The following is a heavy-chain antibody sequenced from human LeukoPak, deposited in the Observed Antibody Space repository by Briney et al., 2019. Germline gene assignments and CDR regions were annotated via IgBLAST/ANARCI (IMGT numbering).Heavy chain of an antibody. CDR2: IKQDGSEK. CDR1: GFTFSSRDW. CDR3: ARDPTVTTRSGYYYYMDV. Sequence: GGSLRLSCVASGFTFSSRDWMTWVRQAPGKGLEWVANIKQDGSEKNYVDSVKGRFTISRDNAKNSLYLQMNSLRAEDTAVYYCARDPTVTTRSGYYYYMDVWGKGTTVTISS. J-gene: IGHJ6*03. D-gene: IGHD4-17*01. V-gene: IGHV3-7*03.